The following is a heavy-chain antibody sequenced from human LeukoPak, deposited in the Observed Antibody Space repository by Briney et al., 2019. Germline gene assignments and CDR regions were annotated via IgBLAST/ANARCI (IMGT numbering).Heavy chain of an antibody. CDR1: GFTFTSSA. CDR2: IVVGSGNT. D-gene: IGHD6-13*01. Sequence: GTLVKVSCKASGFTFTSSAMQWVRQARGQRLEWIGWIVVGSGNTNYAQKFQERVTITRDMSTSTAYMELSSLRSEDTAVYYCAASSSWYNYGMDVWGQGTTVTVSS. J-gene: IGHJ6*02. CDR3: AASSSWYNYGMDV. V-gene: IGHV1-58*02.